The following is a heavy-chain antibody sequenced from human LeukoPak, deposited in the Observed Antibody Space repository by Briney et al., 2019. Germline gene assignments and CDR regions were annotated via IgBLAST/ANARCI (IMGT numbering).Heavy chain of an antibody. D-gene: IGHD2-8*02. V-gene: IGHV3-23*01. CDR3: ARDPGGTFDY. CDR1: GFTFSSYA. Sequence: GGSLRLSCAASGFTFSSYAMSWVRQAPGEGLGWVSTAGGGGVTNYADSVKGRFTISRDNSMNTLSLQMNVLRAEDTAVYYCARDPGGTFDYWGQGALVTVSS. CDR2: AGGGGVT. J-gene: IGHJ4*02.